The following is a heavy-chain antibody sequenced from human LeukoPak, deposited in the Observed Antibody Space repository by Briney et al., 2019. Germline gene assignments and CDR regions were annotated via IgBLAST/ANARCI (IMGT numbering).Heavy chain of an antibody. CDR1: GFIFSNFW. V-gene: IGHV3-7*04. CDR3: VREKPGVMAAFDI. CDR2: IKKDGSES. J-gene: IGHJ3*02. D-gene: IGHD5-24*01. Sequence: PGGSLRLSCKVSGFIFSNFWMSWVRQAPGKGLEWVASIKKDGSESYYMGFGKGRFTVSRDNAKGSLYLQVNNQRADDTAAYFCVREKPGVMAAFDIGGPGTMVTVSS.